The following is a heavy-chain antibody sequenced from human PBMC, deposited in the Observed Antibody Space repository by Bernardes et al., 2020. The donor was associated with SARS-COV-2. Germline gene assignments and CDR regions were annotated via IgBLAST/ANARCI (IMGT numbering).Heavy chain of an antibody. Sequence: SETLSLTCTVSGASVNSGAYSWNWIRQRPGKGLESIGYISYTGNIYYHPSLQSRLTISLDTSQNQFSLKLSSVTAADTAVYYCAREGTFCPGGGFCYPGLDYWGRGSLVTVSS. CDR3: AREGTFCPGGGFCYPGLDY. CDR1: GASVNSGAYS. D-gene: IGHD2-15*01. J-gene: IGHJ4*01. CDR2: ISYTGNI. V-gene: IGHV4-31*03.